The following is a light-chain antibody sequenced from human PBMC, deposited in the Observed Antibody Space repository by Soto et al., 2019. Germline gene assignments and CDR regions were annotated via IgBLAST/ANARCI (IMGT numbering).Light chain of an antibody. J-gene: IGKJ1*01. CDR1: QSITTW. V-gene: IGKV1-5*01. CDR3: QQYNNYPWT. Sequence: DIQMTQSPSTLSASVGDRVTITCRASQSITTWLAWYQQKPGQAPNLLIYDASSLQSGVPPRFSGSGSGTEFTLTISSLQPDDFATYYCQQYNNYPWTFGQGTKVDI. CDR2: DAS.